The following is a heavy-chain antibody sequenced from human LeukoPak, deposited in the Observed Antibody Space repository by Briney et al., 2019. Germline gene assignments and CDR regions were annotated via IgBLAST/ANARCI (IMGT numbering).Heavy chain of an antibody. J-gene: IGHJ5*02. V-gene: IGHV4-39*07. Sequence: SETLSLTCTVSGGSISSSSYYWGWIRQPPGKGLEWIGSIYYSGSTYYNPSLKSRVTISVDTSKNQFSLKLSSVTAADTAVYYCARDPRGRGRVWFDPWGQGTLVTVSS. CDR3: ARDPRGRGRVWFDP. D-gene: IGHD3-10*01. CDR2: IYYSGST. CDR1: GGSISSSSYY.